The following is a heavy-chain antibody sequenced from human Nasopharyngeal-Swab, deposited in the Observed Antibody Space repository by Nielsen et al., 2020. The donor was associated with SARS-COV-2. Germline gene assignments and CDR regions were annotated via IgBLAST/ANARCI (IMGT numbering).Heavy chain of an antibody. D-gene: IGHD4-11*01. CDR3: ATRGALQGRNRLDP. CDR2: VSASGVST. Sequence: GESLKISCAASGFSFSTYAMTWVRQAPGKGLEWVSTVSASGVSTYYTDSVKGRFTISRDNSKNTLYLQMNSLRAEDTAIYYCATRGALQGRNRLDPRGQGTLVTVSS. V-gene: IGHV3-23*01. CDR1: GFSFSTYA. J-gene: IGHJ5*02.